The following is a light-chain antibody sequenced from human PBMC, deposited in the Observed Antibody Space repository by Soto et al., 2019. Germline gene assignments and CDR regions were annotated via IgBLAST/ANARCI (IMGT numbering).Light chain of an antibody. J-gene: IGKJ5*01. CDR1: QRIVTW. V-gene: IGKV1-5*03. Sequence: FQMTQSPSTLSASVGGRVTITCRASQRIVTWLAWYQQRPGKAPKLPIYKASTLQSGVPARFSGSGSGTEFTLTIRSLQPDDSATYFCQQYSTSPMTFGQGTRVDIK. CDR3: QQYSTSPMT. CDR2: KAS.